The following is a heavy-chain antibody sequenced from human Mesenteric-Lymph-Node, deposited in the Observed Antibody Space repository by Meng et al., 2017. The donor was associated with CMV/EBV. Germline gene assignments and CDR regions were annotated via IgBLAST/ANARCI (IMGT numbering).Heavy chain of an antibody. D-gene: IGHD1-1*01. CDR3: ARDLSRYRRVLDY. V-gene: IGHV4-31*03. J-gene: IGHJ4*02. CDR2: IYYSGST. CDR1: GGSISSGGYY. Sequence: SETLSLTCTVSGGSISSGGYYWSWIRQHPGKGLEWIGYIYYSGSTYYNPSLKSRVTISVDTSKNQFSLKLSSVTAADTAVYYCARDLSRYRRVLDYWGQGTLVTVSS.